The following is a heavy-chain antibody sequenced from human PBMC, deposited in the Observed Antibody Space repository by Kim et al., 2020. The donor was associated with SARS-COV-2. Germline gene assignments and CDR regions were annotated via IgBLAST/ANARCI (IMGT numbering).Heavy chain of an antibody. J-gene: IGHJ4*02. Sequence: SETLSLTCTVSGGSISSSSYYWGWIRQPPGKGLEWIGSIYYSGSTYYNPSLKSRVTISVDTSKNQFSLKLSSVTAADTAVYYCARHLALAVAGTGGDYWGQGTLVTVSS. D-gene: IGHD6-19*01. CDR1: GGSISSSSYY. V-gene: IGHV4-39*01. CDR2: IYYSGST. CDR3: ARHLALAVAGTGGDY.